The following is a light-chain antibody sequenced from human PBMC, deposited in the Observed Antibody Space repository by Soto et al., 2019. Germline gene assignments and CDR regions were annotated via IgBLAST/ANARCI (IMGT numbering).Light chain of an antibody. CDR2: AAS. CDR1: QSISSY. Sequence: DIQITQPPSCLSASVGSRVTITCRASQSISSYLNWYQQKPGKAPKLLIYAASSLQSGVPSRFSGSGSGTDFTLTISSLQPEDFATNYCQQSYSTPLTFGGGTKVDVK. V-gene: IGKV1-39*01. CDR3: QQSYSTPLT. J-gene: IGKJ4*01.